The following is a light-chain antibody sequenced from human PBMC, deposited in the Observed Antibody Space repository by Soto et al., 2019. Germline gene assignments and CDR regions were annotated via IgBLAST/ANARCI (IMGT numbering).Light chain of an antibody. CDR2: DAS. V-gene: IGKV1-5*01. J-gene: IGKJ1*01. CDR1: QSISSW. CDR3: QQYNSYSWT. Sequence: DIQMTQSPSTLSASVGDRVTITCRASQSISSWLAWYQQKPGKAPKLLIYDASSLERGVPSRFSGSGSGTELTLTISSLQPDDFATSYCQQYNSYSWTFGQGTKVEIK.